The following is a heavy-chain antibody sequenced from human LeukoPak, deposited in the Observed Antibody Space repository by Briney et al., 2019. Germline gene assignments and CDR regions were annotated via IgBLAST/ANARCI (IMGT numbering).Heavy chain of an antibody. Sequence: GGSLRLSCAASGFTFSSYGMHWVRQAPGKGLEWVAVIWYDGGNKYYADSVKGRFTISRDNSKNTLYLQMNSLRAEDTAVYYCVRDLGYCSGGSCYSRYYYGMDVWGKETTVTVSS. CDR1: GFTFSSYG. CDR2: IWYDGGNK. J-gene: IGHJ6*04. CDR3: VRDLGYCSGGSCYSRYYYGMDV. D-gene: IGHD2-15*01. V-gene: IGHV3-33*01.